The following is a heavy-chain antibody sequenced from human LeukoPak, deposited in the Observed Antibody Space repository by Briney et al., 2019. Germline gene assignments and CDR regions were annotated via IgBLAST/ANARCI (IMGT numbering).Heavy chain of an antibody. J-gene: IGHJ4*02. D-gene: IGHD5-18*01. CDR1: GGSISSSSYY. V-gene: IGHV4-39*07. Sequence: SETLSLTCTVSGGSISSSSYYWGWIRQPPGKGLEWIGSIYYSGSTYYNPSLKSRVTISVDTSKNQFSLKLSSVTAADTAVYYRARVPLWLRPPNYFDYWGQGTLVTVSS. CDR2: IYYSGST. CDR3: ARVPLWLRPPNYFDY.